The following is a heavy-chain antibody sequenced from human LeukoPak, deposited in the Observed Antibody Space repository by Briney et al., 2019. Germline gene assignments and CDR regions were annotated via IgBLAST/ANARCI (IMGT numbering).Heavy chain of an antibody. V-gene: IGHV4-61*01. CDR3: ARRSNYYGSGSYSDY. J-gene: IGHJ4*02. CDR2: IYYTGST. D-gene: IGHD3-10*01. Sequence: PSETLSLTCTVSGGSVSSGSYYWSWIRQPPGKGLEWIGYIYYTGSTNYNPSLKSRVTISVDTSKNQFSLKPSSVTAADTAVYYCARRSNYYGSGSYSDYWGQGTLVTVSS. CDR1: GGSVSSGSYY.